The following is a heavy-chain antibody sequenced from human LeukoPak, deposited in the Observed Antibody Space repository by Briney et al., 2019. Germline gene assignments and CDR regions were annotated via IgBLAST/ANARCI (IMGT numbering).Heavy chain of an antibody. D-gene: IGHD2-2*01. J-gene: IGHJ5*02. V-gene: IGHV5-51*01. Sequence: RGESLKISCKASGHSFSNYWIGWVRQMPGKGLEWMGIIYPGDSDTRYSPSFQGQVTISADKSVSTAYLQWSSLKASDTAMYYCARVYCSSTSCLLGWFDPWGQGTLVTVSS. CDR1: GHSFSNYW. CDR2: IYPGDSDT. CDR3: ARVYCSSTSCLLGWFDP.